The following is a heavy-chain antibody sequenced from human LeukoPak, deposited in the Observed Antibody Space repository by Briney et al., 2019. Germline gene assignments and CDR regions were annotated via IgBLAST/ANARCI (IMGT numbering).Heavy chain of an antibody. Sequence: SETLSLTCTVSGGSISSYYWTWIRQHPGKGLEWIGYTYYSGSTSYNPSLKSRVTMSVDTSKNQFSLKVNSVTAADTAVYYCARGSRMIRGVIISDAFDIWGQGTMVTVSS. D-gene: IGHD3-10*01. CDR2: TYYSGST. J-gene: IGHJ3*02. V-gene: IGHV4-59*06. CDR1: GGSISSYY. CDR3: ARGSRMIRGVIISDAFDI.